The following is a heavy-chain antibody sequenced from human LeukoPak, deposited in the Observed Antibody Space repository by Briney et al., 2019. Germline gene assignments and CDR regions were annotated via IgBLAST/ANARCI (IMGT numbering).Heavy chain of an antibody. J-gene: IGHJ6*03. D-gene: IGHD3-10*01. CDR3: ARAKSHRYMVRGVTAHMDV. CDR2: IYYSGST. CDR1: GGSISSSSYY. V-gene: IGHV4-39*07. Sequence: PSETLSLTCTVSGGSISSSSYYWGWIRQPPGKGLEWIGSIYYSGSTYYNPSLKSRVTISVDTSKNQFSLKLSSVTAADTAVYYCARAKSHRYMVRGVTAHMDVWGKGTTVTVSS.